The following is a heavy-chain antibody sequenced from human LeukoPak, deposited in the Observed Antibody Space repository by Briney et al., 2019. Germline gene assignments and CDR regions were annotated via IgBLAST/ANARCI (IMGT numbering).Heavy chain of an antibody. CDR2: SYYSGTF. J-gene: IGHJ4*02. D-gene: IGHD2-15*01. CDR1: GGSISTYY. Sequence: PSETLSLTCSVSGGSISTYYWTWIRQPPGKGLDWIGYSYYSGTFNYNPSLKSRVTISVDTSKNQFSLKLTSVTAADTAVYYCASAGYSHNSDFDYWGQGTLVTVSS. V-gene: IGHV4-59*01. CDR3: ASAGYSHNSDFDY.